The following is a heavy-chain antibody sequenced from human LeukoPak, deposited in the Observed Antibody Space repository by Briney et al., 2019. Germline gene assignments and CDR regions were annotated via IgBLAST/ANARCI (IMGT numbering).Heavy chain of an antibody. D-gene: IGHD2-15*01. CDR3: ARDREGYCSGGSCQLYYFDY. J-gene: IGHJ4*02. V-gene: IGHV4-4*07. CDR1: GGSISSYY. CDR2: IYTIGST. Sequence: SETLSLTCTVSGGSISSYYWSWIRQPAGKGLELIGRIYTIGSTNYNPSLKSRVTMSVDTSKNQFSLKLSSVTAADTAVYYCARDREGYCSGGSCQLYYFDYWGQGTLVTVSS.